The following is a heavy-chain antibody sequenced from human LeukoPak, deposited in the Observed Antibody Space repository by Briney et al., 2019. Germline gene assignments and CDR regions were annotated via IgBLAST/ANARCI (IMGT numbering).Heavy chain of an antibody. J-gene: IGHJ4*02. Sequence: SETLSLTCTVSGASMSGLSWSWMRQAPGKGLEWIGFVQPGGSTNYNPSLQSRVSISLDTSKNQFSLKLSSVTAADTAVYYCARRYRRTPELTEWGQGTLVTVSS. V-gene: IGHV4-4*09. CDR2: VQPGGST. CDR1: GASMSGLS. CDR3: ARRYRRTPELTE. D-gene: IGHD1-1*01.